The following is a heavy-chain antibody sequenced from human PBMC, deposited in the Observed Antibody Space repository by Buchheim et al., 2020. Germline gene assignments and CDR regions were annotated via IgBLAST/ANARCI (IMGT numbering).Heavy chain of an antibody. V-gene: IGHV3-23*01. CDR2: INGRGDNT. CDR3: AKVGSSAYFFES. Sequence: EVGLLESGGSLAQPGGSLILSCAASGFTFTSYLMMWVRQGPGKGLECVSTINGRGDNTYYADSVKGRFIISRDTSRNMIYLRMDSLRVEDTAIYYCAKVGSSAYFFESWGRGTL. J-gene: IGHJ4*02. CDR1: GFTFTSYL.